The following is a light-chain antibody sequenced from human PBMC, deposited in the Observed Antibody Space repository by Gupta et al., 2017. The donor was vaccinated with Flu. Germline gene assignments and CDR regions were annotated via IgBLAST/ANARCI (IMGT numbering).Light chain of an antibody. V-gene: IGLV2-14*01. J-gene: IGLJ1*01. CDR1: SSDVGRSDS. CDR2: DVT. CDR3: SSYTSGSTFYV. Sequence: QSALTQPASVSGSPGQSITISCSGTSSDVGRSDSVSSYQQHPDKAPKLIIFDVTNRPSGVSSRFSGSKSGNTASLTISGLQAEDETDYYCSSYTSGSTFYVFGTGTKVTVL.